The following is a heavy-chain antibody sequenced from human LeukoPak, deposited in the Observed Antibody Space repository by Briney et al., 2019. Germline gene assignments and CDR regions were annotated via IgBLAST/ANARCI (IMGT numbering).Heavy chain of an antibody. J-gene: IGHJ4*02. CDR1: GYNFTNCG. D-gene: IGHD4-17*01. CDR2: ISVYSGDT. V-gene: IGHV1-18*01. CDR3: ARAPSFGDYGGDY. Sequence: AASVKVSCKASGYNFTNCGISWVRQAPGHGLEWMGWISVYSGDTNYAHKLQDRVTMTTDTSTSTAFMELRGLRSDDTAFYYCARAPSFGDYGGDYWGQGTLVTVSS.